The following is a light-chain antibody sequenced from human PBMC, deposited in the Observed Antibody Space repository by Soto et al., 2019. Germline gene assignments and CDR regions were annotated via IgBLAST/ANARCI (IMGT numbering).Light chain of an antibody. CDR3: QAYDDGLSGSV. CDR1: GSNIGAGYD. Sequence: QSVLTQPPSVSGAAGQSVTISCSGSGSNIGAGYDVHWYQQFPGGAPKSLIFGNYNRPSGVPNRFSGSRSGSSASLAIAGLQPEDEAFYYCQAYDDGLSGSVFGTGTKVTVL. V-gene: IGLV1-40*01. CDR2: GNY. J-gene: IGLJ1*01.